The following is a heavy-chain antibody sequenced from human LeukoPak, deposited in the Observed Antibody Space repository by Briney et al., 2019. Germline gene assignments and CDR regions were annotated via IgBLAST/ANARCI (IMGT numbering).Heavy chain of an antibody. J-gene: IGHJ5*02. V-gene: IGHV3-53*01. D-gene: IGHD4-17*01. CDR3: IVFGDSNH. Sequence: AGGSLRLSCAASGFTGSNNYMSWVRQAPGKGLEWVSAIHSSGGTYYADSVKGRFTISRDTSKNTLYLQINSLRVEDTAVYYCIVFGDSNHWGQGTLVTVPS. CDR2: IHSSGGT. CDR1: GFTGSNNY.